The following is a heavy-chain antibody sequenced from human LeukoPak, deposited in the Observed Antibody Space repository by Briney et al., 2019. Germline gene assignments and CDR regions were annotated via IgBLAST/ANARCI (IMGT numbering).Heavy chain of an antibody. J-gene: IGHJ5*02. CDR3: AVDSSGWYKGGWFDP. D-gene: IGHD6-19*01. CDR2: INPSGGST. CDR1: GYTFTSYY. Sequence: ASVKVSCKASGYTFTSYYMHWVRQAPGRGLEWMGIINPSGGSTSYAQKFQGRVTMTRDTSTSTVYMELSSLRSEDTAVYYCAVDSSGWYKGGWFDPWGQGTLVTVSS. V-gene: IGHV1-46*01.